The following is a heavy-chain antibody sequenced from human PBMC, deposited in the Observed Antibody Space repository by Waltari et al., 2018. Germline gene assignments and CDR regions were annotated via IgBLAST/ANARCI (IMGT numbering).Heavy chain of an antibody. J-gene: IGHJ4*02. Sequence: EVQLLESGEDLVQPGGSLRLSCTVSGFIFSSYAMTWVRQAPGKGLEWVSGISYNGGTTYYADSVKARFTISRDNSRNTLFLQMNSLRAEDTAVYYCARDQFGLAAVRALLSWGRGTLVTVSS. V-gene: IGHV3-23*01. CDR2: ISYNGGTT. CDR1: GFIFSSYA. CDR3: ARDQFGLAAVRALLS. D-gene: IGHD6-13*01.